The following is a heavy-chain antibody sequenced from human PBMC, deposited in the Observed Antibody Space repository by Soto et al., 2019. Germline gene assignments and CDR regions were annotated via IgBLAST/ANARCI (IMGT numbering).Heavy chain of an antibody. CDR2: IFPGDSDT. V-gene: IGHV5-51*01. D-gene: IGHD3-16*01. CDR1: GYTFTNYW. J-gene: IGHJ4*02. CDR3: VRPNFGALTHFDF. Sequence: GESLKISCKAIGYTFTNYWIGWVRQTPGKGLEWMGIIFPGDSDTRYNPSFEGQVTVSTDESISTAYLQWNTLKASDTAMYYCVRPNFGALTHFDFWGQGTLVTVSS.